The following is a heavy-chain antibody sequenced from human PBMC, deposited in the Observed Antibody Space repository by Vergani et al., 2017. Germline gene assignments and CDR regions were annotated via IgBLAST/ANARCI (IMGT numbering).Heavy chain of an antibody. Sequence: VQLVESGGGLVQPGGSLKLSCAASGFTFSGSAMHWVRQASGKGLEWVGRIRSKANSYATAYAASVKGRFTISRDDSKNTAYLQMNSLKTEDTAVYYCTRPWYYGSGSYYYMDVWGKGTTVTVSS. CDR1: GFTFSGSA. CDR3: TRPWYYGSGSYYYMDV. CDR2: IRSKANSYAT. D-gene: IGHD3-10*01. V-gene: IGHV3-73*02. J-gene: IGHJ6*03.